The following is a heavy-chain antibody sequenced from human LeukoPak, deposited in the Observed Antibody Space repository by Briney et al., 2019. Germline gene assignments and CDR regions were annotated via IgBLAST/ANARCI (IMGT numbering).Heavy chain of an antibody. V-gene: IGHV3-30*04. CDR3: ARGGLWFGELADY. CDR2: ISYDGSNK. J-gene: IGHJ4*02. Sequence: PGRSLRLSCAASGFTFSSYAMHWVRQAPGKGLEWVAVISYDGSNKYYADSVKGRFTISRDNSKNTLYLQMNSLRSDDTAVYYCARGGLWFGELADYWGQGTLVTVSS. CDR1: GFTFSSYA. D-gene: IGHD3-10*01.